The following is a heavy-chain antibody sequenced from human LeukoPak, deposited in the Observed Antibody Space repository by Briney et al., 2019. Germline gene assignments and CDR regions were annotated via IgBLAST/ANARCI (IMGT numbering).Heavy chain of an antibody. CDR3: ARLVFYYDSSGYYYGRYGMDV. V-gene: IGHV1-69*13. J-gene: IGHJ6*02. D-gene: IGHD3-22*01. CDR1: GGTFSSYA. Sequence: ASVKVSCKASGGTFSSYAISWVRQAPGQGLEWMGGIIPIFGTANYAQKFQGRVTITADESTSTAYMELSSLRSEDTAVYYCARLVFYYDSSGYYYGRYGMDVWGQGTTATVSS. CDR2: IIPIFGTA.